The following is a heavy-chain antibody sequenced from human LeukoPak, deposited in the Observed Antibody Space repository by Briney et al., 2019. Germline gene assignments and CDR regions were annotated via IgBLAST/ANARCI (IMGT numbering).Heavy chain of an antibody. V-gene: IGHV3-21*01. CDR2: ISSSSSYI. CDR3: ARVMGEMATIGNPDY. Sequence: PGGSLRLSCAASGFTFSSYSMNWVRQAPGKGLEWVSSISSSSSYIYYADSVKGRFTISRDNAKNSLYLQMNSLRAEDTAVYYCARVMGEMATIGNPDYWGQGTLVTVSS. J-gene: IGHJ4*02. CDR1: GFTFSSYS. D-gene: IGHD5-24*01.